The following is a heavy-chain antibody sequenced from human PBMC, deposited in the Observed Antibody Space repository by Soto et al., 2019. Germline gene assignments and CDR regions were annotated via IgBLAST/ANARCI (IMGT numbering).Heavy chain of an antibody. CDR2: IYWNDDK. J-gene: IGHJ3*01. CDR3: AHRHDLRGLDV. Sequence: QITLKESGPTLVTPTQTLTLTCTFSGFSLTTRALGVGWIRQPPGKALEWLALIYWNDDKRYSPSLKNRLTITKDTSKNHVVLTMTNMDPVDTATYFCAHRHDLRGLDVWGQGTLVTVSS. D-gene: IGHD3-16*01. CDR1: GFSLTTRALG. V-gene: IGHV2-5*01.